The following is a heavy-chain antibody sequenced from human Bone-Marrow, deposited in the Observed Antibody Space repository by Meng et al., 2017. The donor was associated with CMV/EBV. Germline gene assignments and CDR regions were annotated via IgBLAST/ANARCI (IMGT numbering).Heavy chain of an antibody. J-gene: IGHJ5*02. D-gene: IGHD2-2*01. CDR1: GYTFTSYD. V-gene: IGHV1-8*01. Sequence: ASVKVSCKASGYTFTSYDINWVRQATGQGLEWMGWMNPNSGNTGYAQKFQGRVTMTRNTSISTAYMELSSLRSEDTAVYYCARGGPGGYCSSTSCQSWYNWFDPWAQGTLVTFSS. CDR2: MNPNSGNT. CDR3: ARGGPGGYCSSTSCQSWYNWFDP.